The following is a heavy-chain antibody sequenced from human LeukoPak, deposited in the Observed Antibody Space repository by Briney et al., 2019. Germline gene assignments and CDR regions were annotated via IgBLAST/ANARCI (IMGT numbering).Heavy chain of an antibody. J-gene: IGHJ4*02. CDR2: ISDSADT. CDR1: GFTFSSHA. Sequence: GGSLRLSCAASGFTFSSHAMSWVRQAPGKGLEWVSLISDSADTYYADSVTGRFTISRDNSKNTLYLQMNSLRAEDTAVYYCANRFGGDTARYFDYWGQGTLVTVSS. D-gene: IGHD5-18*01. V-gene: IGHV3-23*01. CDR3: ANRFGGDTARYFDY.